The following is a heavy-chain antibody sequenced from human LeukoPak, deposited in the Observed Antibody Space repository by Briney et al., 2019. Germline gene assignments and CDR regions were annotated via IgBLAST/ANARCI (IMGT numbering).Heavy chain of an antibody. Sequence: GGSLRLSCAASGFTVSSNYISWVRQAPGKGLEWVSVIYSGGSTYYADSVKGRFTISRDNSKNTLYLQMNSLRAEDTAVYYCARGRWYVGIDYWGQGTLVTVSS. CDR1: GFTVSSNY. CDR2: IYSGGST. D-gene: IGHD6-13*01. J-gene: IGHJ4*02. CDR3: ARGRWYVGIDY. V-gene: IGHV3-53*01.